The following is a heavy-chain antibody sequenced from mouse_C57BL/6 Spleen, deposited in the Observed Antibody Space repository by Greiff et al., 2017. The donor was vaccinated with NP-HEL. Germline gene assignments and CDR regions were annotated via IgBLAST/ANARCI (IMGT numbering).Heavy chain of an antibody. CDR1: GFSLTSYG. CDR2: IWRGGST. D-gene: IGHD1-1*01. CDR3: AKSTTVVAKGDAMDY. V-gene: IGHV2-5*01. Sequence: QVQLKESGPGLVQPSQSLSITCTVSGFSLTSYGVHWVRQSPGKGLEWLGVIWRGGSTDYNAAFMSRLSITKDNSKSQVFFKMNSLQADDTAIYYCAKSTTVVAKGDAMDYWGQGTSVSVSS. J-gene: IGHJ4*01.